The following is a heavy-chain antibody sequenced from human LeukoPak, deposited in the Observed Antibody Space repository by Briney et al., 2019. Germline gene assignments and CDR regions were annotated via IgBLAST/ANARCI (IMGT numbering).Heavy chain of an antibody. V-gene: IGHV1-69*01. D-gene: IGHD3-22*01. Sequence: SVKVSCKASGGTFSSYAISWVRQAPGQGLEWMGGIIPIFGTANYAQKFQGRVTITADESTSTAYMELSSLRSEDTAVYYCARANGGYYLASYYYGMDVWGQGTTVTVSS. CDR1: GGTFSSYA. J-gene: IGHJ6*02. CDR2: IIPIFGTA. CDR3: ARANGGYYLASYYYGMDV.